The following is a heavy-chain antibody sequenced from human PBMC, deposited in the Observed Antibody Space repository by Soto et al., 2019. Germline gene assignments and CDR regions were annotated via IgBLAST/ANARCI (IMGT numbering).Heavy chain of an antibody. J-gene: IGHJ4*02. D-gene: IGHD6-19*01. CDR1: GFTFSSYA. Sequence: GGSLRLSCAASGFTFSSYAMHWVRQAPGKGLEWVAVISYDGSNKYYADSVKGRFTISRDNSKNTLYLQMNSLRAEDTAVYYCARGIAVAGDFDYWGQGTLVTVSS. CDR2: ISYDGSNK. CDR3: ARGIAVAGDFDY. V-gene: IGHV3-30-3*01.